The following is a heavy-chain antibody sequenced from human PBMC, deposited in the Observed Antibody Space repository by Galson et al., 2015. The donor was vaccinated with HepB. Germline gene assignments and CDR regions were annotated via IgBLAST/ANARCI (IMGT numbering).Heavy chain of an antibody. CDR3: ARVSFSPGVRGPTGGFDF. CDR1: GGSISSNDHY. CDR2: IFYSGTT. Sequence: TLSLTCTVSGGSISSNDHYWSWIRQPPGEGLEWIGHIFYSGTTYYNPSLKSRVIVSVDTSKNQFSLRLTSVTAADMAVYYCARVSFSPGVRGPTGGFDFWGQGALVTVSS. V-gene: IGHV4-30-4*01. D-gene: IGHD3-10*01. J-gene: IGHJ4*02.